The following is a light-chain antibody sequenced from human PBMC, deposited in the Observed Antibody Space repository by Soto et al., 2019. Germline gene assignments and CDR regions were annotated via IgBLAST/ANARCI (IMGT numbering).Light chain of an antibody. Sequence: DIQLTQSPSFLSASVGDRVTITCRASQGISSWLAWYQQKPGKAPKLLIYKASSLESGVPSRFSGSGSGTEFTLTISSLQPDDFATYYCQQYNSYLLTFGGGTKVDIK. CDR3: QQYNSYLLT. V-gene: IGKV1-5*03. J-gene: IGKJ4*01. CDR1: QGISSW. CDR2: KAS.